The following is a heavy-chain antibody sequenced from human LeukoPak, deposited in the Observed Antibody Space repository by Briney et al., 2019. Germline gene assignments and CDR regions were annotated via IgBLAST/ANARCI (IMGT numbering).Heavy chain of an antibody. V-gene: IGHV4-30-2*01. CDR3: AFRTVASYYFDY. J-gene: IGHJ4*02. D-gene: IGHD4-23*01. CDR2: IYHSGST. CDR1: GGSISSGGYY. Sequence: SETLSLTCTVSGGSISSGGYYWSWIRQPPGKGLEWIGYIYHSGSTYYNPSLKSRVTISVDRSKNQFSLKLSSVTAADTAVYYCAFRTVASYYFDYWGQGTLVTVSS.